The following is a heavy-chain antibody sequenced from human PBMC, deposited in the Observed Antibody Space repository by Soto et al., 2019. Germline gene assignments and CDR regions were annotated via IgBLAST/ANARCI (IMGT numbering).Heavy chain of an antibody. CDR3: GKDYYGMDV. CDR2: ISSGGNT. CDR1: GFTFSNYA. J-gene: IGHJ6*02. V-gene: IGHV3-23*01. Sequence: GGSLRLSCAASGFTFSNYAMSWVRQAPGKGLEWVSAISSGGNTYYADSVKGRFTISRDNSKNTLYLQMNSLRAEDTALYYCGKDYYGMDVWGQGTTVTVSS.